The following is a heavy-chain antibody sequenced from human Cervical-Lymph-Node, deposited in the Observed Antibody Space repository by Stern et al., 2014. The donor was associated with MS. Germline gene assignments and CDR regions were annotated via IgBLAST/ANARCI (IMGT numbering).Heavy chain of an antibody. D-gene: IGHD1-1*01. CDR3: AREVGSLAMDV. J-gene: IGHJ6*01. Sequence: VQLVESGAEVKKPGSSVKVSCKASGDTFTDYAISWVRQAPGQGPEWMGGITPIFNSADYAPKFQGRLTITADKSRSTAYMELSSLTSEDTAVYYCAREVGSLAMDVWGQGTTVIVSS. CDR2: ITPIFNSA. V-gene: IGHV1-69*06. CDR1: GDTFTDYA.